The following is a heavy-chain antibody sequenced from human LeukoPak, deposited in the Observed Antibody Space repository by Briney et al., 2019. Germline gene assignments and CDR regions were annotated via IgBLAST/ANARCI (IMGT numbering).Heavy chain of an antibody. CDR2: INPSNDDT. CDR1: GYTFTNFV. D-gene: IGHD6-13*01. J-gene: IGHJ4*02. CDR3: ARDQIGVAAAAY. Sequence: GASVKVSCKASGYTFTNFVIHWVPQAPGQRLEWLGWINPSNDDTKYSQKFQGRVTITRDTSASTAYMYLSSLRSEDTALYYCARDQIGVAAAAYWGQGTLVTVSS. V-gene: IGHV1-3*01.